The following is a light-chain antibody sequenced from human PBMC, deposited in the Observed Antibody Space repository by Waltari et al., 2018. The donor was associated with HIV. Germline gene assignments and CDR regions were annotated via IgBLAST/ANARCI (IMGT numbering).Light chain of an antibody. V-gene: IGLV2-14*03. CDR2: DVS. CDR3: CSYSSRGTVL. J-gene: IGLJ2*01. CDR1: TTDVGGFNY. Sequence: HSVLTQPDSMSGSVGQRVTLSWLVSTTDVGGFNYASRYQQSPDKAPSLVMYDVSNRPSGFSGRFSVSKAGSAASLTISGLQPEDEANYYCCSYSSRGTVLFGGGTTLTVL.